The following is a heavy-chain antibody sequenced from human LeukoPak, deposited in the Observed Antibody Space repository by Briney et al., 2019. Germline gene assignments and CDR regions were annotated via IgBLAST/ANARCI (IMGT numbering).Heavy chain of an antibody. CDR3: ARRPRGLEWFFDY. CDR1: GASISSSSYY. Sequence: SETLSLTCTVSGASISSSSYYWGWIRQPPGKGLEWTGNIYYSGSTYYNPSLRSRVTISVDTSKNQVSLNLSSVTAADTAVYYCARRPRGLEWFFDYWGQGTLVTVSS. CDR2: IYYSGST. V-gene: IGHV4-39*01. D-gene: IGHD3-3*01. J-gene: IGHJ4*02.